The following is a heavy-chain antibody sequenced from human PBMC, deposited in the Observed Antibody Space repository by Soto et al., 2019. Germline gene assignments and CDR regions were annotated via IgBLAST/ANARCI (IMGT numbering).Heavy chain of an antibody. CDR1: GYSISSSNW. J-gene: IGHJ3*02. CDR2: IYYSGST. Sequence: QVQLQESGPGLVKPSDTLSHTCAVSGYSISSSNWWGWIRQPPGKGLEWIGYIYYSGSTYYNPSLKRQVPISVHTSKSRFSLKLSCVTAVDPAVYYCARNHRVLAAFDTWGQGTLVTVSS. V-gene: IGHV4-28*01. D-gene: IGHD6-6*01. CDR3: ARNHRVLAAFDT.